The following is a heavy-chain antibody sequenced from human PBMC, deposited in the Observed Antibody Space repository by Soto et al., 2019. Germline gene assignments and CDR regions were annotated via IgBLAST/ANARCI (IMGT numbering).Heavy chain of an antibody. CDR2: IYYSGST. V-gene: IGHV4-39*01. J-gene: IGHJ5*02. CDR3: ARHPEWGSNWFDP. D-gene: IGHD3-16*01. Sequence: PSETLSLTCTVSGGSISSSSYYWGWIRQPPGKGLEWIGSIYYSGSTYYNPSLKSRVTISVDTSKNQFSLKLSSVTAADTAVYYCARHPEWGSNWFDPWGQGTLVTVSS. CDR1: GGSISSSSYY.